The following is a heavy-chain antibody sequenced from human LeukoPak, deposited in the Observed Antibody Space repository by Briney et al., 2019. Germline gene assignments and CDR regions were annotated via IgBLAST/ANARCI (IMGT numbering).Heavy chain of an antibody. V-gene: IGHV4-59*01. Sequence: SETLSLTCTVSGGSISGSYWSWIRQPPGKGLEWIAYMYNSGSTNYNPSLKSRVTISIDTSKNQFSLKLSSLTAADTAIYYFARGIESYGDYGYWGQGILVTVFS. CDR2: MYNSGST. D-gene: IGHD4-17*01. CDR3: ARGIESYGDYGY. J-gene: IGHJ4*02. CDR1: GGSISGSY.